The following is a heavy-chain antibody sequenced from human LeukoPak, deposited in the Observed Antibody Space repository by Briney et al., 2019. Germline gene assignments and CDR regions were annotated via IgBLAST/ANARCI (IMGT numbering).Heavy chain of an antibody. CDR2: VSPKTGRT. V-gene: IGHV1-8*01. Sequence: GASVKVSCKASGYTFRVHDINCVRQAPGQGLEWMGWVSPKTGRTGYAQKFQGRVYMTTNASLSTAYMELSSLRSDDTAVYFCARESERNDGWFDPWGQGTLVTASS. J-gene: IGHJ5*02. D-gene: IGHD1-1*01. CDR3: ARESERNDGWFDP. CDR1: GYTFRVHD.